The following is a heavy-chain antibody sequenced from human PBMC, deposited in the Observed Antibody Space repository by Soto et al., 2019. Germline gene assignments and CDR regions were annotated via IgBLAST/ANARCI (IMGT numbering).Heavy chain of an antibody. CDR2: IWYDGSNK. CDR3: ASEGSGDHALPD. CDR1: GFTFSRYG. V-gene: IGHV3-33*01. D-gene: IGHD3-10*01. J-gene: IGHJ4*02. Sequence: QVQLVESGGGVVQPGRSLRLSCAASGFTFSRYGMHWVRQAPGKGLEWVAVIWYDGSNKYYADSVKGRFTISRDNSKNTRCLKMNCLRAEDKAVYYCASEGSGDHALPDWGQGPLVTVSS.